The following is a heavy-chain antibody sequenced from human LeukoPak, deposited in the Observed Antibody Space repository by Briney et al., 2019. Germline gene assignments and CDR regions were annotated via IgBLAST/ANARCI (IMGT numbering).Heavy chain of an antibody. J-gene: IGHJ6*02. Sequence: SVKVSCKASGGTFSSYAISWVRQAPEQGLEWMGRIIPILGMANYAQKFQGRVTITADKSTSTAYMELSSLRSEDTAVYYCAGVGQWLAYYYGMDVWGQGTTVTVSS. CDR3: AGVGQWLAYYYGMDV. CDR1: GGTFSSYA. D-gene: IGHD6-19*01. CDR2: IIPILGMA. V-gene: IGHV1-69*04.